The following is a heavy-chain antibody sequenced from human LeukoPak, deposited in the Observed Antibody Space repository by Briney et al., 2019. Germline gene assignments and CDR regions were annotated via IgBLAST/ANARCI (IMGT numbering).Heavy chain of an antibody. V-gene: IGHV3-66*01. CDR3: ARVDLGVFDY. J-gene: IGHJ4*02. CDR1: GFTVSSNY. D-gene: IGHD3-10*01. CDR2: IYSGVST. Sequence: GGSLRLSCAASGFTVSSNYMSWVRQAPGKGLEWVSVIYSGVSTYYADSVKGRFTISRDNSKNTLYLQMNSLRAEDTAVYYCARVDLGVFDYWGQGTLVTVSS.